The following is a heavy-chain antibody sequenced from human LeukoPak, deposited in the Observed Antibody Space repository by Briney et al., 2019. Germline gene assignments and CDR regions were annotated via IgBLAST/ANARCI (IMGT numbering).Heavy chain of an antibody. D-gene: IGHD6-13*01. J-gene: IGHJ5*02. CDR1: GYTFTGYY. CDR3: ARAASSSWYDYWFDP. V-gene: IGHV1-69*13. CDR2: IIPIFGTA. Sequence: GASVKVSCKASGYTFTGYYMHWVRQAPGQGLEWMGWIIPIFGTANYAQKFQGRVTITADESTSTAYMELSSLRSEDTAVYYCARAASSSWYDYWFDPWGQGTLVTVSS.